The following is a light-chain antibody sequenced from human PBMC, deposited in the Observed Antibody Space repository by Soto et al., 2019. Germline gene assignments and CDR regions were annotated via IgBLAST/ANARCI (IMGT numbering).Light chain of an antibody. CDR2: GAS. CDR1: QSVSSIY. V-gene: IGKV3-20*01. CDR3: HQYRSSPQT. Sequence: VFTESPSTLSLSPGERAPLSCRASQSVSSIYLAWYQQKPGQAPRLLVYGASSRATGIPDRFSGSGSGTDFTLTISRLEPEDFAVYFCHQYRSSPQTFGQGTKVDI. J-gene: IGKJ1*01.